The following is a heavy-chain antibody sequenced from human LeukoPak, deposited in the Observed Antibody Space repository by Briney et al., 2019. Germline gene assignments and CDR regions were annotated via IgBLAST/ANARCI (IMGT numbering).Heavy chain of an antibody. V-gene: IGHV1-18*01. Sequence: AAVKVSCKASGYPFDNFGLTWVRQAPGQGLEWMGWISAYNGNTHYAQKFRRRLTMTTDTSTTTAYLELRSLKSDDTAVYYCARDRLGGDLTGESLYWGQGTLVTASS. CDR1: GYPFDNFG. CDR3: ARDRLGGDLTGESLY. J-gene: IGHJ4*02. D-gene: IGHD4-17*01. CDR2: ISAYNGNT.